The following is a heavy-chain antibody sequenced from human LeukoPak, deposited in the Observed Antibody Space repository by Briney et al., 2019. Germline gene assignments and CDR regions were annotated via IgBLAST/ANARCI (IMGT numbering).Heavy chain of an antibody. CDR1: GFILRPYW. D-gene: IGHD3-22*01. Sequence: GSLRLSCVASGFILRPYWMHWVRQAPGKGLVWVSRINSDGRITTYADSVKGRFTISRDNAKNTLYLQMNGLRAEDTAVYYCSRSAYYDGSGNYYDYWGQGTLVTVSS. CDR3: SRSAYYDGSGNYYDY. J-gene: IGHJ4*02. CDR2: INSDGRIT. V-gene: IGHV3-74*01.